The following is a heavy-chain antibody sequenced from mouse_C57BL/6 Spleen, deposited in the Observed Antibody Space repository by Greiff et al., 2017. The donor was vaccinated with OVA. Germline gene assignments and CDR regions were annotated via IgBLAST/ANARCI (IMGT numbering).Heavy chain of an antibody. CDR1: GFTFSDYG. Sequence: VQLKESGGGLVKPGGSLKLSCVASGFTFSDYGMHWVRQAPEKGLEWVAYISSGSSTIYYADTVKGRFTISRDNAKNTLFLQMTSLRSEDTAMYYCARPGSNSRGVFDYWGQGTTLTVSS. D-gene: IGHD2-5*01. V-gene: IGHV5-17*01. CDR2: ISSGSSTI. J-gene: IGHJ2*01. CDR3: ARPGSNSRGVFDY.